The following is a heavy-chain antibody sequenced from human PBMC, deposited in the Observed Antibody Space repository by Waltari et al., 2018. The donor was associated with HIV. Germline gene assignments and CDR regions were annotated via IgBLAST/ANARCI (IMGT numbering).Heavy chain of an antibody. D-gene: IGHD6-13*01. CDR3: ARVNIAAAGVYYFDY. CDR1: GGSIRSYY. J-gene: IGHJ4*02. V-gene: IGHV4-59*01. Sequence: QVQLQESGPRLVKPSETLSLTCTVSGGSIRSYYWSWIRPPPGKGLEWIVYIYYSGSTNYNPSLKSRVTISVDTSKNQFSLKLSSVTAADTAVYYCARVNIAAAGVYYFDYWGQGTLVTVSS. CDR2: IYYSGST.